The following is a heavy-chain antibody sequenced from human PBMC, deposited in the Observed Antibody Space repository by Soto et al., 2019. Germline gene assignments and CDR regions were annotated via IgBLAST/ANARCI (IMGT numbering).Heavy chain of an antibody. V-gene: IGHV3-23*01. CDR3: SKFPGIAAAGTPYYFYYYMDV. CDR1: GFTFSNYA. Sequence: GGSLRLSCAASGFTFSNYAMTWVRQAPGKGLEWVSVISGSGDSTYYADSVKGRFTISRDNSKNTLYLQMNSLRAEDTAVYYCSKFPGIAAAGTPYYFYYYMDVWGKGTTVTVSS. CDR2: ISGSGDST. D-gene: IGHD6-13*01. J-gene: IGHJ6*03.